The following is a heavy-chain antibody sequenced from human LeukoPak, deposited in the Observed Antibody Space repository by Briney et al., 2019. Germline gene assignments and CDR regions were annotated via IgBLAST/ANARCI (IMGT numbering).Heavy chain of an antibody. CDR2: IYYSGST. CDR1: GGSISSSSYY. D-gene: IGHD5-18*01. Sequence: SETLSLTCTVSGGSISSSSYYWGWIRQPPGKGLEWIGSIYYSGSTYYNPSLKGRVTISVDTSKNQFSLKLASVTAADTAIYYCAKGAGGFSYYNWFDPWGQGTLVTVSS. J-gene: IGHJ5*02. CDR3: AKGAGGFSYYNWFDP. V-gene: IGHV4-39*07.